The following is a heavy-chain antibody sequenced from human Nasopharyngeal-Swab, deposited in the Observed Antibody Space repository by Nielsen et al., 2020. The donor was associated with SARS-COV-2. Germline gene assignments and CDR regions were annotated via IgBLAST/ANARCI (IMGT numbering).Heavy chain of an antibody. CDR2: INHSGST. CDR1: GGSFSSYY. CDR3: ASLVGGSGRSSFYFYYGMDV. Sequence: SETLSLTCAVYGGSFSSYYWSWIRQPPGKGLEWIGEINHSGSTNYNPSLKSRVTISVDTSKNQFSLKLSSVTAAVTAVYYCASLVGGSGRSSFYFYYGMDVWGQGTTVTVSS. V-gene: IGHV4-34*01. D-gene: IGHD3-10*01. J-gene: IGHJ6*02.